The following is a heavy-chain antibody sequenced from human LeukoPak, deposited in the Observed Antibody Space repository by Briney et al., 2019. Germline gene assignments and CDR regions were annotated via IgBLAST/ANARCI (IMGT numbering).Heavy chain of an antibody. V-gene: IGHV1-8*01. CDR1: GYTFTSYD. CDR2: MNPNSGNT. Sequence: GASVKVSCKASGYTFTSYDINWVRQATGQGLEWMGWMNPNSGNTGYAQKFQGRVTMTRNTSISTAYMELSSLRSEDTAVYYCARDHRLLYSSSWYGGDFDYWGQGTLVTVSS. D-gene: IGHD6-13*01. CDR3: ARDHRLLYSSSWYGGDFDY. J-gene: IGHJ4*02.